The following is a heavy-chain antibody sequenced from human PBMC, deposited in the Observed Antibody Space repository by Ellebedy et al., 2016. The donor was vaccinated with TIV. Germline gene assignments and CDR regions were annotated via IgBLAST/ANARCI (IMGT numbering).Heavy chain of an antibody. CDR3: ARGLGDRTNWYFDL. V-gene: IGHV3-33*05. D-gene: IGHD1/OR15-1a*01. CDR1: GFTFSSYG. CDR2: ISYDGSNK. Sequence: PGGSLRLSCAASGFTFSSYGMHWVRQAPGKGLEWVAVISYDGSNKYYADSVKGRFTISRDNSKSTLYLQMTSLRAEDTAVYRCARGLGDRTNWYFDLWGRGTLVTVSS. J-gene: IGHJ2*01.